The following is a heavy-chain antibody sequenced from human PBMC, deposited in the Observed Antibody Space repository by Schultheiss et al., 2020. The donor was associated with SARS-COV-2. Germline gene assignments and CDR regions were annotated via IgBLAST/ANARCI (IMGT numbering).Heavy chain of an antibody. CDR1: GFSLSTSGVG. Sequence: SGPTLVKPTQTLTLTCTFSGFSLSTSGVGVGWIRQPPGKALEWLALIYWNDDKRYSPSLKSRLTITKDTSKNQVLLTMTNKDPVDTATYYCARVLSSSWYGEGRDWFDHWGRGTLVTVSS. CDR2: IYWNDDK. D-gene: IGHD6-13*01. CDR3: ARVLSSSWYGEGRDWFDH. J-gene: IGHJ5*02. V-gene: IGHV2-5*01.